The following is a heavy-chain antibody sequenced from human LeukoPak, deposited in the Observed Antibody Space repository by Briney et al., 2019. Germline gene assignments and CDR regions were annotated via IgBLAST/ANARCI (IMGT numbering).Heavy chain of an antibody. D-gene: IGHD6-13*01. CDR3: ARDPGDSSTGVDAFDI. V-gene: IGHV3-48*03. J-gene: IGHJ3*02. CDR1: LFSPTISK. CDR2: ISSSGSYI. Sequence: PVGSLRLSCAASLFSPTISKIDSGREAPGERLESGSYISSSGSYIQYEESVKGRFTISRDNAEKSLFLQMNSLRDEDTAVYYCARDPGDSSTGVDAFDIWGRGTMVTVSS.